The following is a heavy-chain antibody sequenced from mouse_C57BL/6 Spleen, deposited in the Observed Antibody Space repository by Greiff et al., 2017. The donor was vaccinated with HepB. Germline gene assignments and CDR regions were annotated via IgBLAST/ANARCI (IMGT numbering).Heavy chain of an antibody. CDR3: SSYGSSYLYYFDY. J-gene: IGHJ2*01. Sequence: VQLQQSGAELVKPGASVKMSCKASGYTFTSYWITWVKQRPGQGLEWIGDIYPGSGSTNYNEKFKSKATLTVDTSSSTAYMQLSSLTSEDSAVYYCSSYGSSYLYYFDYWGQGTTLTVSS. CDR2: IYPGSGST. D-gene: IGHD1-1*01. CDR1: GYTFTSYW. V-gene: IGHV1-55*01.